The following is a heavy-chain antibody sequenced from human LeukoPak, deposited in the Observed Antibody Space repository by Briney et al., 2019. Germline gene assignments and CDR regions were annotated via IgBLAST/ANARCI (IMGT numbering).Heavy chain of an antibody. CDR1: GYTFTSNY. CDR3: ARSAPTLTYDILTGYLGY. Sequence: GASAKVSCKAFGYTFTSNYMHWVRQAPGQGLEWMGWINPNSGATNYAQKFQGRVTMTRDTSISTAYMELSRLRSDDTAFYYCARSAPTLTYDILTGYLGYWGQGTLVTVSS. D-gene: IGHD3-9*01. J-gene: IGHJ4*02. CDR2: INPNSGAT. V-gene: IGHV1-2*02.